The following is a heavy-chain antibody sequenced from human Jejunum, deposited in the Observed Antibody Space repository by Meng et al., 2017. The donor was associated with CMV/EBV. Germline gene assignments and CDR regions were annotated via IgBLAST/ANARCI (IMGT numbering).Heavy chain of an antibody. V-gene: IGHV3-30*04. J-gene: IGHJ4*02. CDR1: TFSTSV. CDR3: ARGAYCRNNNCYPGYFDY. CDR2: ILYDASNK. D-gene: IGHD2-2*01. Sequence: TFSTSVMDWVRQAPGKGLEWVSGILYDASNKYCADSVKGRFTISRDNSKNTLYLQMDDLRAEDTAVYYCARGAYCRNNNCYPGYFDYWGQGTLVTVSS.